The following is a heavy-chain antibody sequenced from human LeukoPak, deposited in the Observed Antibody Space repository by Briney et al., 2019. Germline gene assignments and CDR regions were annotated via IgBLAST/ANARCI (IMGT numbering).Heavy chain of an antibody. CDR1: GGSISSYY. D-gene: IGHD4-17*01. CDR3: ARAYGDYPDY. J-gene: IGHJ4*02. Sequence: SETLSLTCTVSGGSISSYYWSWIQQPPGKGLEWIGYIYYSGSTNYNPSLKSRVTISVDTSKNQFSLKLSSVTAADTAVYYCARAYGDYPDYWGQGTLVTVSS. V-gene: IGHV4-59*01. CDR2: IYYSGST.